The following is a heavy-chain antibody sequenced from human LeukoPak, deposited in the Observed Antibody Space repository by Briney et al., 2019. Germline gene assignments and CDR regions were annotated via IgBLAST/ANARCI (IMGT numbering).Heavy chain of an antibody. CDR1: GFTFSSYS. CDR2: ISSSSSYI. J-gene: IGHJ4*02. D-gene: IGHD1-26*01. CDR3: ARDRAVGATTAQEFDY. Sequence: PGGSLRLSCAASGFTFSSYSMNWVRQAPGKGLEWVSSISSSSSYIYYADSVKGRFTISRDNAKNSLYLQMNSLRAEDTAVYYCARDRAVGATTAQEFDYWGQGTLVTVSS. V-gene: IGHV3-21*01.